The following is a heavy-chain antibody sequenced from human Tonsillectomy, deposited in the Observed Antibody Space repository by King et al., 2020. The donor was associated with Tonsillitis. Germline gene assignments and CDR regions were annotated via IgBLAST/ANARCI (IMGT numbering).Heavy chain of an antibody. CDR3: ARDLGGYCSGVTCFPFDY. V-gene: IGHV1-69*01. Sequence: VQLVESGAEVKKPGSSVKVSCKTSGGTFSSYGISWVRQAPGQGLEWMGRIIPIFGTANYAQKFQGRVTITADESTSTAYMELSSLRFEDTAVYYCARDLGGYCSGVTCFPFDYWGQGTLVTVSS. D-gene: IGHD2-15*01. CDR2: IIPIFGTA. CDR1: GGTFSSYG. J-gene: IGHJ4*02.